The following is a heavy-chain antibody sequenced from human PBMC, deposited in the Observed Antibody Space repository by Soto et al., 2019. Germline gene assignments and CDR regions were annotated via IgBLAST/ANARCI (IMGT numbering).Heavy chain of an antibody. Sequence: EVPLVESGGGLVQPGGSLRLSCAASGFTFSSYWMHWVRQAPGKGLVWVSRINSDGSSTSYADSVKGRFTISRDNAKNTLYLQMNSLRAEDTAVYYCARELYDSSGYTQFDYWGQGTLVTVSS. J-gene: IGHJ4*02. CDR2: INSDGSST. CDR3: ARELYDSSGYTQFDY. D-gene: IGHD3-22*01. V-gene: IGHV3-74*01. CDR1: GFTFSSYW.